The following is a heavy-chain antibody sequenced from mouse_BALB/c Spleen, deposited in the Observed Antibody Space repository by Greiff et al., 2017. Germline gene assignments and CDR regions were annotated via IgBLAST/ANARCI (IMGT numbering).Heavy chain of an antibody. CDR2: IDPANGNT. J-gene: IGHJ4*01. Sequence: EVHLVESGAELVKPGASVKLSCTASGFNIKDTYMHWVKQRPEQGLEWIGRIDPANGNTKYDPKFQGKATITADTSSNTAYLQLSSLTSEDTAVYYCSRYDYDGYAMDYWGQGTSVTVSS. D-gene: IGHD2-4*01. CDR1: GFNIKDTY. V-gene: IGHV14-3*02. CDR3: SRYDYDGYAMDY.